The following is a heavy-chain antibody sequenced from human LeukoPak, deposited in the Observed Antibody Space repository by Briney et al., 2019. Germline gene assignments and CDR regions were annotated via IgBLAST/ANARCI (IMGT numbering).Heavy chain of an antibody. D-gene: IGHD1-1*01. CDR3: ARATHSKERSDY. CDR1: GGSITSDY. CDR2: IHYNGDT. Sequence: SGTLSLTCTVSGGSITSDYWRWIRQAPGKGLGWVGHIHYNGDTGYNPSLVSRVTMSMDTSKNQFSLKLHSMTAADTAVYYCARATHSKERSDYWGQGTLVTVSS. V-gene: IGHV4-59*12. J-gene: IGHJ4*02.